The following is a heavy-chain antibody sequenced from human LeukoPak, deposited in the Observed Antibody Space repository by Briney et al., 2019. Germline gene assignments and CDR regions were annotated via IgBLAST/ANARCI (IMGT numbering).Heavy chain of an antibody. D-gene: IGHD6-19*01. CDR1: GGSISSGDYY. CDR2: IYYSGST. Sequence: SQTLSLTCTVSGGSISSGDYYWSWIRQPPGKGLEWIGYIYYSGSTYYNPSLKSRVTISVDTSKNQFSLKLSFVTAADTAVYYCARGRKRAVAGTDYWGQGTLVTVSS. J-gene: IGHJ4*02. V-gene: IGHV4-30-4*01. CDR3: ARGRKRAVAGTDY.